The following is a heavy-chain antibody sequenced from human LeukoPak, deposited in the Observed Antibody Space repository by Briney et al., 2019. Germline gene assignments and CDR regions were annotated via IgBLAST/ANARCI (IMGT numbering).Heavy chain of an antibody. J-gene: IGHJ4*02. V-gene: IGHV4-59*01. D-gene: IGHD3-9*01. CDR3: ARGRPYDIYSHAPHPFDY. Sequence: SETLSLTCTVSGFSISSYYWSWVRQPPGKGLEWVGYIYYSGSTKYNPSLKSRVTISVDTYKNQFSLKLSSVTATDTAVYYCARGRPYDIYSHAPHPFDYWGQGTLVTVSS. CDR2: IYYSGST. CDR1: GFSISSYY.